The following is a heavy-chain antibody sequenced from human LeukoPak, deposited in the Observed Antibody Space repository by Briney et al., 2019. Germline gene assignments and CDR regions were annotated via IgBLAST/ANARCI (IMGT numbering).Heavy chain of an antibody. CDR1: GYSFTSYW. CDR2: IYPGDSDT. D-gene: IGHD1-7*01. J-gene: IGHJ4*02. CDR3: ARLFPYRQKLELGYFDY. V-gene: IGHV5-51*01. Sequence: GESLKISCKGSGYSFTSYWIGWVRQMPGKGLEWMGIIYPGDSDTRYSPSFQGQVTISADKSISTAYLQWSSLKASDTAMYYCARLFPYRQKLELGYFDYWGQGTLVTVSS.